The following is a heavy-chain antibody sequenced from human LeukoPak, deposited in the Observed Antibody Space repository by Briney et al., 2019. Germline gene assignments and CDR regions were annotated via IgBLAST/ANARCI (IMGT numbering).Heavy chain of an antibody. V-gene: IGHV3-7*01. CDR3: ARVHGAFQFLEWFPDYFDY. J-gene: IGHJ4*02. CDR2: IKQDGSEK. Sequence: GGSLRLSCAASGFTFSSYWMSWVRQAPGKGLEWVANIKQDGSEKYYVDSVKGRFTISRDNAKNSLYLQMNSLRAEDTAIYYYARVHGAFQFLEWFPDYFDYWGQGTLVTVSS. CDR1: GFTFSSYW. D-gene: IGHD3-3*01.